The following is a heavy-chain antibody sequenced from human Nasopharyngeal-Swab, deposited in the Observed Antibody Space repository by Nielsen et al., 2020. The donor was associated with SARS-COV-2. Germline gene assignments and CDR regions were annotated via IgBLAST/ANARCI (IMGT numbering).Heavy chain of an antibody. CDR3: ARAGYCSGGSCYSNDAFDI. CDR2: IYYSGST. CDR1: GGSISSYY. D-gene: IGHD2-15*01. Sequence: SETLSLTCTVSGGSISSYYWSWIRQPPGKGLEWIGYIYYSGSTNYNPSLKSRVTIPVDTSKNQFSLKLSSVTAADTAVYYCARAGYCSGGSCYSNDAFDIWGQGTMVTVSS. V-gene: IGHV4-59*08. J-gene: IGHJ3*02.